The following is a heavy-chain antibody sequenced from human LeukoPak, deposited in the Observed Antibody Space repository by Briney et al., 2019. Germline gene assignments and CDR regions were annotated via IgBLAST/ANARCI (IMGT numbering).Heavy chain of an antibody. Sequence: SETLSLTCTVSGGSISSYYWSWIRQPPGKGLEWIGYIYCSGSTNYNPSLKSRVTISVDTSKNQFSLKLSSVTAADTAVYYCARALPGLYYYDSSGYFDYWGQGTLVTVSS. CDR1: GGSISSYY. CDR3: ARALPGLYYYDSSGYFDY. D-gene: IGHD3-22*01. V-gene: IGHV4-59*01. J-gene: IGHJ4*02. CDR2: IYCSGST.